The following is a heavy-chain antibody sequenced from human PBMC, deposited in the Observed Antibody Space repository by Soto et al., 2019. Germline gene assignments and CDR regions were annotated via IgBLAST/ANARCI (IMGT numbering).Heavy chain of an antibody. V-gene: IGHV1-18*01. Sequence: QVQLVQSGAEVKKPGASVKVSCKTSGYPFTSYGINWVRQAPGQGPEWMGWISAYNGKTSYTQKFQCRVTMTTDTSTSTAYMELRSLRSDDTAVYYCARDRLIAVTGLLHYWGQGTLVTVSS. J-gene: IGHJ4*02. D-gene: IGHD6-19*01. CDR1: GYPFTSYG. CDR3: ARDRLIAVTGLLHY. CDR2: ISAYNGKT.